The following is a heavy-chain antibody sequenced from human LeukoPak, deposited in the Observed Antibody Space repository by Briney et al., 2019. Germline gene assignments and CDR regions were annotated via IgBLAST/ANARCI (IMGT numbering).Heavy chain of an antibody. D-gene: IGHD6-13*01. J-gene: IGHJ3*02. CDR1: GFRFSDYW. CDR3: ARESSSWSVSTDAFDI. CDR2: LKFDGIEN. V-gene: IGHV3-7*01. Sequence: GGSLRLSCVGSGFRFSDYWMTWVRQAPGKGLEWVATLKFDGIENYHVGSVAGRFTISRDNSKNTLYLQMNSLRAEDTAVYYCARESSSWSVSTDAFDIWGQGTMVTVSS.